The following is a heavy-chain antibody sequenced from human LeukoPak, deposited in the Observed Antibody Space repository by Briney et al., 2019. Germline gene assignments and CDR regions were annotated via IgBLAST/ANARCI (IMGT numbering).Heavy chain of an antibody. V-gene: IGHV3-64*01. J-gene: IGHJ4*02. Sequence: PGGSLRLSCVVSGFTFSSYAMHWVRQAPGKGLEYVSAISSNGGSTYYANPVKGRFTISRDNSKNTLYLQMGSLIVEDMAVYYCARASSGWYGYWGQGTLVTVSS. D-gene: IGHD6-19*01. CDR1: GFTFSSYA. CDR3: ARASSGWYGY. CDR2: ISSNGGST.